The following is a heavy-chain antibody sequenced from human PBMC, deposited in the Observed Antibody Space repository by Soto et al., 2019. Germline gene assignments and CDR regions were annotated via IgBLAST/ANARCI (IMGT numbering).Heavy chain of an antibody. CDR1: GFTFSSYG. CDR2: IWYDGSNK. D-gene: IGHD3-10*01. Sequence: QVQLVESGGGVVQPGRSLRLSCAASGFTFSSYGMHWVRQAPGKGLEWVAVIWYDGSNKYYADSVKGRFTISRDNSKNTLYLQMNSLRAEDTAVYYCARDRLVRGKKSTSFDPWGQGTLVTVSS. V-gene: IGHV3-33*01. CDR3: ARDRLVRGKKSTSFDP. J-gene: IGHJ5*02.